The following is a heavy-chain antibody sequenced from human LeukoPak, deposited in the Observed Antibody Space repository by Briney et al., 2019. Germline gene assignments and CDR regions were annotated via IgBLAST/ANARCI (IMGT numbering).Heavy chain of an antibody. CDR3: ASGGPEMKTTVEGNFDY. CDR2: IIPIFGTA. D-gene: IGHD4-23*01. V-gene: IGHV1-69*13. CDR1: GGTFSSYA. Sequence: SVKVSCKASGGTFSSYAISWVRQAPGQGLEWMGGIIPIFGTANYAQKFQGRVTITADESTSTAYMELSSLRSEDTAVYYCASGGPEMKTTVEGNFDYWGQGTLVTVSS. J-gene: IGHJ4*02.